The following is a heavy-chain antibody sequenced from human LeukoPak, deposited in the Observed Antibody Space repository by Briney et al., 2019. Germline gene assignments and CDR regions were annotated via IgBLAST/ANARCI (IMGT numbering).Heavy chain of an antibody. CDR1: GFTFSSYS. CDR3: ARDEGYYGSGIMDV. Sequence: GGSLRLSCAASGFTFSSYSMNWVRQAPGKGLEWVSSISSSSYIYYADSVKGRFTISRDNAKNSLYLQMNSLRAEDTAVYYCARDEGYYGSGIMDVWAKGPRSPSPQ. J-gene: IGHJ6*04. D-gene: IGHD3-10*01. CDR2: ISSSSYI. V-gene: IGHV3-21*01.